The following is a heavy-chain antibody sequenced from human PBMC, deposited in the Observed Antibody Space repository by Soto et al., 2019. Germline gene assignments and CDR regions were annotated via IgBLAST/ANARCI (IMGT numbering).Heavy chain of an antibody. D-gene: IGHD3-22*01. CDR3: ARGPENYYYDSSGYSVYFDY. J-gene: IGHJ4*02. CDR1: GYTFTSYA. V-gene: IGHV1-3*01. Sequence: ASVKVSCKASGYTFTSYAMHWVRQAPGQRLEWMGWINAGNGNTKYSQKFQGRVTITADESTSTAYMELSSLRSEDTAVYYCARGPENYYYDSSGYSVYFDYWGQGTLVTVSS. CDR2: INAGNGNT.